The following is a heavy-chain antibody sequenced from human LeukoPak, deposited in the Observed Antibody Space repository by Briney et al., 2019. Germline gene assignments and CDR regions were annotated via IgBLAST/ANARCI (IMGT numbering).Heavy chain of an antibody. CDR1: GGSISSYY. Sequence: SETLSLTCTVSGGSISSYYWSWIRQPPGKGLEWIGYIYYSGSTNYNPSLKSRVTISVDTSKNQFSLKLSSVTAADTAVYYCARGFLRYQLPLGYWGQGTLVTVSS. CDR3: ARGFLRYQLPLGY. V-gene: IGHV4-59*01. CDR2: IYYSGST. D-gene: IGHD2-2*01. J-gene: IGHJ4*02.